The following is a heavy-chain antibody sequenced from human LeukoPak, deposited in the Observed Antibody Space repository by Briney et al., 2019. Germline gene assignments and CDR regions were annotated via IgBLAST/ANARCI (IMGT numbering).Heavy chain of an antibody. CDR3: ARDREYSSGWSHYYYYYYGMDV. J-gene: IGHJ6*02. Sequence: GGSLRLSCAASGFTFSSYAMHWVRQAPGKGLEWVAVISYDGSNKYYADSVKGRFTISRDNSKNTLYLQMNSLRAEDTAVYYCARDREYSSGWSHYYYYYYGMDVWGQGTTVTVSS. V-gene: IGHV3-30*04. CDR2: ISYDGSNK. D-gene: IGHD6-19*01. CDR1: GFTFSSYA.